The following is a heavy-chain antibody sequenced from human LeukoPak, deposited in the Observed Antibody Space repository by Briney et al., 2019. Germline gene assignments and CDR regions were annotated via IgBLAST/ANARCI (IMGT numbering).Heavy chain of an antibody. V-gene: IGHV3-23*01. Sequence: GGSLRLSCAASGFTFSSYAMSWVRQAPGKGLEWVSAISGSGGSTYYADSVKGRFTISRDNSKNTLYLQMNSLRAEDTAVYYCAKVCGDYDFWSGYQYYFDYWGQGTLVTVSS. CDR1: GFTFSSYA. CDR3: AKVCGDYDFWSGYQYYFDY. CDR2: ISGSGGST. J-gene: IGHJ4*02. D-gene: IGHD3-3*01.